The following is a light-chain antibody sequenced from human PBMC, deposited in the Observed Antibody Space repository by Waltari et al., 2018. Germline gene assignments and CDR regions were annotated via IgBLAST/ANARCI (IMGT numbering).Light chain of an antibody. CDR3: QQLNSYPVT. CDR2: AAS. V-gene: IGKV1-9*01. Sequence: DIQLTQSPSFLSASVGDSVTITCRASQGISSYLAWYQQKPGKAPKLPIKAASTLQSGVPSRFSGSGSGTEFTLTINSLQPEDFATYYCQQLNSYPVTFGQGTRLEIK. CDR1: QGISSY. J-gene: IGKJ5*01.